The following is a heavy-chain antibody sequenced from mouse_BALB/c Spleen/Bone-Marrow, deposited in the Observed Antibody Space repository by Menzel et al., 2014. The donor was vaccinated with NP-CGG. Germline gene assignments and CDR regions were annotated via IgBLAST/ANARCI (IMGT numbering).Heavy chain of an antibody. CDR3: ARGDTLRGYYFDY. CDR2: IWAGGST. J-gene: IGHJ2*01. Sequence: QVQLQQSGPGLVAPSQSLSVTCTVSGFSLTSYGVHWVRQPPGKGLEWLGVIWAGGSTNYNSALMSRLNIRKDNSKSXLFLKVNSLQADDTAMYYCARGDTLRGYYFDYWGQGTTLTVSS. CDR1: GFSLTSYG. D-gene: IGHD1-1*01. V-gene: IGHV2-9*02.